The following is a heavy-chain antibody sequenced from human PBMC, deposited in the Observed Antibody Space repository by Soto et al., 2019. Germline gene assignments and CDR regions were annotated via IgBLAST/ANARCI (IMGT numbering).Heavy chain of an antibody. CDR2: IIPILGIA. CDR3: ARGQRDYYGMDV. J-gene: IGHJ6*02. CDR1: GGTFSSYT. V-gene: IGHV1-69*02. Sequence: QVQLVQSGAEVKKPGSSVKVSCKASGGTFSSYTISWVRQAPGQGLEWMGRIIPILGIANYAQKFQGRVTITADKATSTAYMELSSLRSEDTAVYYCARGQRDYYGMDVWGQGTTVTVSS.